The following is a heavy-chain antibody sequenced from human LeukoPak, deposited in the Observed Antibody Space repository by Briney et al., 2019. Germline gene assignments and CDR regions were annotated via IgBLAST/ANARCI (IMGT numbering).Heavy chain of an antibody. D-gene: IGHD3-22*01. CDR2: IKSKTDGGTT. CDR1: GFTFSNAW. J-gene: IGHJ6*03. Sequence: GGSLRLSCAASGFTFSNAWMSWVRQAPGKGLEWVGRIKSKTDGGTTDYAAPVKGRFTISRDDSKNTLYLQMNSLKTEDTAVYYCLVDRVIHYYYYYMDVWGKGTTVTVSS. V-gene: IGHV3-15*01. CDR3: LVDRVIHYYYYYMDV.